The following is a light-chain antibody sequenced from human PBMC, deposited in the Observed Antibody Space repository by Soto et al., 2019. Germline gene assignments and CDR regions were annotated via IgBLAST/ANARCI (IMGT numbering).Light chain of an antibody. Sequence: SYELTQPPSVSVSPGQTASITCSGDKLGDKYACWYQQKPGQSPVLVIYQASKRPSGIPERFSGSNSGNTATLTISRTQAMDEADYYCQAWDSSTVVFGGGTKLTVL. CDR2: QAS. J-gene: IGLJ2*01. CDR3: QAWDSSTVV. CDR1: KLGDKY. V-gene: IGLV3-1*01.